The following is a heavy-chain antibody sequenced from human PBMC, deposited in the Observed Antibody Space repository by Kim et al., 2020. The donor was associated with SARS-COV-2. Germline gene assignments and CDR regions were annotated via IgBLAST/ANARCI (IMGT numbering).Heavy chain of an antibody. V-gene: IGHV3-49*03. J-gene: IGHJ6*02. CDR2: IRSKAYGGTT. D-gene: IGHD5-18*01. Sequence: GGSLRLSCTASGFTFGDYAMSWFRQAPGKGLEWVGFIRSKAYGGTTEYAASVKGRFTISRDDSKSIAYLQMNSLKTEDTAVYYCTRGGYSYGLKSSKRPGRNSLDYYYGMDVWGQGTTVTVSS. CDR3: TRGGYSYGLKSSKRPGRNSLDYYYGMDV. CDR1: GFTFGDYA.